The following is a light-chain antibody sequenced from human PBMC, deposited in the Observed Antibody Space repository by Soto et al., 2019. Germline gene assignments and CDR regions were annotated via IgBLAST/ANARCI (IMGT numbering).Light chain of an antibody. CDR1: QDVMSD. V-gene: IGKV3-15*01. CDR2: GAS. J-gene: IGKJ1*01. CDR3: QQYRSGPRT. Sequence: EIVLTQSPAALSVSPGGRDTLSCRASQDVMSDLAWYQLKPGQAPRLLVYGASTRATDAPPRFRGSGSGREFRLTISSLQSEDFATYYCQQYRSGPRTFGKGSRVEI.